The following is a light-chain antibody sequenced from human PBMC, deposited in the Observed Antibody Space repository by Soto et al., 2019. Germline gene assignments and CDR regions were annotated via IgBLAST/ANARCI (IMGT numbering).Light chain of an antibody. CDR1: QSLVTRDGNTY. J-gene: IGKJ2*01. Sequence: DVVMTQSPLSLPVTLGQPASISCRSSQSLVTRDGNTYLNWFQQRPGQSPRRIIYKVSNRDSGAPDRFSGSESGTDLTLKISRVEAEDLGVYYCMQGTHWPYTFGQGIKLEIK. CDR2: KVS. V-gene: IGKV2-30*01. CDR3: MQGTHWPYT.